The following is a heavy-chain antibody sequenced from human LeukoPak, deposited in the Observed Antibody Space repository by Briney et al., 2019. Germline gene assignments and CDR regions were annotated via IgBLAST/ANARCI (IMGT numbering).Heavy chain of an antibody. CDR3: ARHDSDYGSGSYLGF. CDR1: GGSISSYY. J-gene: IGHJ4*02. Sequence: PSETLSLTCTVSGGSISSYYWSWIRQPPGKGLEWIGYIYYSGSTNYNPSLKSRGTISVDTSKNQFSLKLSSVTAADTAVYYCARHDSDYGSGSYLGFWGQGTLVTVSS. D-gene: IGHD3-10*01. V-gene: IGHV4-59*08. CDR2: IYYSGST.